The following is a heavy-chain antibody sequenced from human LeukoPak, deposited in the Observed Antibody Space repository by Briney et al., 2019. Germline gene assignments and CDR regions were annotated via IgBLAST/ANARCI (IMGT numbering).Heavy chain of an antibody. V-gene: IGHV1-18*01. J-gene: IGHJ6*02. D-gene: IGHD5-18*01. Sequence: ASVKVSCKASGYTFTSYGISWVRQAPGQGLEWMGWISAYNGNTNYAQKLQGRVTMTTDTSTSTAYMELRSLRSDDTAVYYCASLHSYGYYYGMDVWGQGTTVTVSS. CDR2: ISAYNGNT. CDR3: ASLHSYGYYYGMDV. CDR1: GYTFTSYG.